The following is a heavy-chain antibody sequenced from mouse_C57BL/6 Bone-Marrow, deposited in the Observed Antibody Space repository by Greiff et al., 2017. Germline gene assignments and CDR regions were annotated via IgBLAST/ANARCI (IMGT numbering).Heavy chain of an antibody. J-gene: IGHJ4*01. Sequence: VQLVESGGGLVQPGGSLKLSCAASGFTFSDYGMAWVRQAPRKGPAWVAFISNLAYSIYSADTVTGRFTISRENAKNTLYLEMSSLRSEDTAMYYCARRGQLRPLYYAMDYWGQGTSVTVSS. CDR3: ARRGQLRPLYYAMDY. D-gene: IGHD3-2*02. CDR2: ISNLAYSI. CDR1: GFTFSDYG. V-gene: IGHV5-15*01.